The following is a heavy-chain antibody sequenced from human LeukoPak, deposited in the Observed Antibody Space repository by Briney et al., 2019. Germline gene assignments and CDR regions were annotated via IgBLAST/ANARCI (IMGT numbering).Heavy chain of an antibody. V-gene: IGHV1-2*02. CDR1: GYTLTGYY. J-gene: IGHJ4*02. CDR2: INPNSGGT. D-gene: IGHD6-19*01. Sequence: ASVKVSCKASGYTLTGYYMHWVRQAPGQGLEWMGWINPNSGGTNYAQKFQGRVTMTRDTSISTAHMELSRLRSDDTAVYYCARDRTRTGYSSGWYHDYWGQGTLVTVSS. CDR3: ARDRTRTGYSSGWYHDY.